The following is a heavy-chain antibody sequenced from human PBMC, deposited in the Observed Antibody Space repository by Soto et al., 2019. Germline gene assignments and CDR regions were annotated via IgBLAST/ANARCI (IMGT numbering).Heavy chain of an antibody. J-gene: IGHJ4*02. V-gene: IGHV3-33*08. CDR3: ARDHVGIAVAGTDY. CDR2: IWYDGSNK. CDR1: GFAFSGNT. D-gene: IGHD6-19*01. Sequence: GGSLRLSCSASGFAFSGNTIQWVRQAPGKGLEWVAVIWYDGSNKYYADSVKGRFTISRDNSKNTLYLQMNSLRAEDTAVYYCARDHVGIAVAGTDYWGQGT.